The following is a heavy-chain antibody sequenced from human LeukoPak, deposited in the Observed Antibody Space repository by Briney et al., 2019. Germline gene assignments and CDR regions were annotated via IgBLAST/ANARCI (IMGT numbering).Heavy chain of an antibody. CDR1: GGSVSSGSYY. V-gene: IGHV4-61*01. CDR3: AWLYCTRTSCYYDY. D-gene: IGHD2-2*01. CDR2: ISYTGST. J-gene: IGHJ4*02. Sequence: SETLSLTCTVSGGSVSSGSYYWSWIRQPPGKGLEWIGYISYTGSTNYNPSLKSRVTISADTSMNQFSLKLNSVTAADTAVYYCAWLYCTRTSCYYDYWGQGTLVTVSS.